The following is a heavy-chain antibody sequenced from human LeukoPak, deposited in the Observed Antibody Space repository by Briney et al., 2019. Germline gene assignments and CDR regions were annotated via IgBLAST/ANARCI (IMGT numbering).Heavy chain of an antibody. J-gene: IGHJ3*02. V-gene: IGHV3-30*04. CDR2: ISYDGSSK. Sequence: GRSLRLSCAASGFTFSSYAMHWARQAPGKGLEWVAVISYDGSSKYYADSVKGRFTISRDNSKNTLYLQMNSLRAEDTAVYYCARVRSSGWYVRDDAFDIWGQGTMVTVSS. CDR3: ARVRSSGWYVRDDAFDI. CDR1: GFTFSSYA. D-gene: IGHD6-19*01.